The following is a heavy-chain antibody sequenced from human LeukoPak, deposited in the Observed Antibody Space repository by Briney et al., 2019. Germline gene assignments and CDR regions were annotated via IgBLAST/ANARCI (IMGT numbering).Heavy chain of an antibody. J-gene: IGHJ4*01. Sequence: GGSLRLSCAASGFTFSSYSMNWVRQAPGKGLEWVSSISSSSSYIYYADSVKGRFTISRDNAKNSLYLQMNSLRAEDTAVYYCAKEQWLVRQGYFDYWGQEPWSPSPQ. CDR2: ISSSSSYI. V-gene: IGHV3-21*04. CDR3: AKEQWLVRQGYFDY. D-gene: IGHD6-19*01. CDR1: GFTFSSYS.